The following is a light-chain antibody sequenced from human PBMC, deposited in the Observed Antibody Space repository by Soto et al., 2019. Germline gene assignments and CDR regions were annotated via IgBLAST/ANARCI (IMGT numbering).Light chain of an antibody. CDR1: QILVHSDGNTY. V-gene: IGKV2-30*02. CDR3: MQHSHWTHT. J-gene: IGKJ2*01. Sequence: DVVMTQSPLSLPVTLGQPASISCRSSQILVHSDGNTYLNWFQQRPGQSPRRLIFDISNRDSGVPDRFSGSGSGTDFTLKISRVEAEDVGLYYCMQHSHWTHTFGQGTKLEIK. CDR2: DIS.